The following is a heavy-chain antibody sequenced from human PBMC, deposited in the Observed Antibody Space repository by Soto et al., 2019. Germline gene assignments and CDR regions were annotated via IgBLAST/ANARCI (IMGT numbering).Heavy chain of an antibody. V-gene: IGHV2-5*01. J-gene: IGHJ4*02. Sequence: QITLKESGPTLVKPTQTLTVTCTFSGFSLNTSGLGVGWIRQPPGKALEWFALIYWNDDKYYSPSLKSRLTITKDTSKNQVFLTKTNMGPVDAATYYWAHTWYSSPSIYFDYWGQGTLVTVSS. CDR1: GFSLNTSGLG. CDR2: IYWNDDK. CDR3: AHTWYSSPSIYFDY. D-gene: IGHD6-6*01.